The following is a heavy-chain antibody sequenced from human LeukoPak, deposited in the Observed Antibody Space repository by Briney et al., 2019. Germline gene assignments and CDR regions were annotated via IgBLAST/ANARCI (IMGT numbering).Heavy chain of an antibody. V-gene: IGHV1-24*01. Sequence: GASVKVSCKVSGYTLTELSMHWVRQAPGKGLEWMGGFDPEDGETIYAQKFQGRVTMTEDTSTDTAYMELSSLRSEDTTVYYCATGGGSKPPLKSYSGSPNYYYYYYGMDVWGQGTTVTVSS. CDR3: ATGGGSKPPLKSYSGSPNYYYYYYGMDV. CDR1: GYTLTELS. J-gene: IGHJ6*02. D-gene: IGHD1-26*01. CDR2: FDPEDGET.